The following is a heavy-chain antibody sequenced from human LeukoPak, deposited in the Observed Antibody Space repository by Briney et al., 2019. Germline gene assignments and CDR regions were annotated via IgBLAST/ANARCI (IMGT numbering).Heavy chain of an antibody. V-gene: IGHV3-73*01. D-gene: IGHD4-17*01. CDR2: IRSKAKSYAT. CDR3: TIPAGAMTTVTTGDY. J-gene: IGHJ4*02. Sequence: GGSLKLSCAASGFTFSGSAIHWVRQASGKGLEWVGRIRSKAKSYATEYTASVKGRFTISRDDSKNTAYLQMNSLKTEDTAMYYCTIPAGAMTTVTTGDYWGQGTLVTVSS. CDR1: GFTFSGSA.